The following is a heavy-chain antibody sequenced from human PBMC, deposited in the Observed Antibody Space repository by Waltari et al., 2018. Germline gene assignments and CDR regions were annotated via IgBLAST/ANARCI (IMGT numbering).Heavy chain of an antibody. CDR1: GFTFSRHA. J-gene: IGHJ4*02. CDR2: ISADGSGK. V-gene: IGHV3-30*07. CDR3: AREMALDSHAYDF. Sequence: QVQLVESGGGVVQPGRSLRLSCTASGFTFSRHAMYWVRQAPGEGRECVAVISADGSGKYYADSVKGRFTVSRDNSMNIVSLDMDSLRVDDTAVYYCAREMALDSHAYDFWGQGTLVTVSS. D-gene: IGHD2-8*01.